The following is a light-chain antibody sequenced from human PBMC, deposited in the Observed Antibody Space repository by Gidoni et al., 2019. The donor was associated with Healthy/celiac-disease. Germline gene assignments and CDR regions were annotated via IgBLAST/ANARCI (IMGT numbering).Light chain of an antibody. Sequence: DIQMTQSPSTLSASVGDRVTIPCRASQSISSWLAWYQQKPGKAPKLLIYKASSLESGVPSRVSGSGSGTEFTLTISSLQPDDFATYYCQQYNSYPWTFGQGTKVEIK. J-gene: IGKJ1*01. CDR1: QSISSW. V-gene: IGKV1-5*03. CDR3: QQYNSYPWT. CDR2: KAS.